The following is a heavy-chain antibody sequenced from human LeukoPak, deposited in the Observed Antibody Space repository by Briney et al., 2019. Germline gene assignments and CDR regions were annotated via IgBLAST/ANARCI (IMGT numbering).Heavy chain of an antibody. CDR1: GFTFSNNW. Sequence: GGSLRLSCAASGFTFSNNWVHWVRQAPGKGLVWVARINPDGSTINYAASVKGRFTISIDNAKNTLNLQMNSLRDEDTAVYYCATAGNYRFDYWGQGTLVTVSS. CDR2: INPDGSTI. J-gene: IGHJ4*02. V-gene: IGHV3-74*01. D-gene: IGHD1-7*01. CDR3: ATAGNYRFDY.